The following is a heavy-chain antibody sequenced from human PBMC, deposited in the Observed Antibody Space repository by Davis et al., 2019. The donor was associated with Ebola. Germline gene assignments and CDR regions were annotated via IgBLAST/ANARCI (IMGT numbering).Heavy chain of an antibody. CDR2: IWYDGSNK. Sequence: GGSLRLSCAASGFTFSSYGMHWVRQAPGKGLEWVAVIWYDGSNKYYADSVKGRFSVSRDSSRSTLSLQMNSLRAEDTAVYYCVKGAFSMPLDFWGQGTLVTVSS. D-gene: IGHD2-2*01. CDR1: GFTFSSYG. J-gene: IGHJ4*02. V-gene: IGHV3-33*06. CDR3: VKGAFSMPLDF.